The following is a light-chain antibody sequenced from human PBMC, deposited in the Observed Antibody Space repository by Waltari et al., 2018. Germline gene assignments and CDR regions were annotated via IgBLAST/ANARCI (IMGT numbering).Light chain of an antibody. J-gene: IGKJ1*01. Sequence: DIVVTQSPLSLPVTPGEPASISFRSSQSLLHSNGYNYLDWYLQKPGQSPQLLIYLGSNRASGVPDRFSGTGSGTDFTLKINRGQAEDVGVYYCMQSLQALWTFGQGTKVEIK. CDR1: QSLLHSNGYNY. CDR3: MQSLQALWT. CDR2: LGS. V-gene: IGKV2-28*01.